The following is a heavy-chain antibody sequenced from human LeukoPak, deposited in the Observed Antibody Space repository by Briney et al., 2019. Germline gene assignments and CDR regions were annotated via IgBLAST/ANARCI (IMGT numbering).Heavy chain of an antibody. CDR3: ARGGGLDV. CDR2: INHNGNVN. V-gene: IGHV3-7*03. CDR1: GFTSSNYW. D-gene: IGHD3-16*01. J-gene: IGHJ6*02. Sequence: PGGSLRLSCAASGFTSSNYWMNWARQAPGKGLEWVASINHNGNVNYYVDSVKGRFTISRDNAKNSLYLQMSNLRAEDTAVYFCARGGGLDVWGQGATVTVSS.